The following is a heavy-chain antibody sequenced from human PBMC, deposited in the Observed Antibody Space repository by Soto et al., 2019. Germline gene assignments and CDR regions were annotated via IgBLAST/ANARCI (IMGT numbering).Heavy chain of an antibody. CDR1: GFTFSSYA. CDR2: VSGRGGST. D-gene: IGHD4-17*01. J-gene: IGHJ4*02. Sequence: EVQLLESGGGLVQPGGSLRLSCAASGFTFSSYAMSWVRQAPGKGLEWVSAVSGRGGSTYYADSVKVRFTISRDNSKPTLFLQMNTLRAEDTAVYYFAKDPRSTVSTGVDYWGQGTLVAVSS. CDR3: AKDPRSTVSTGVDY. V-gene: IGHV3-23*01.